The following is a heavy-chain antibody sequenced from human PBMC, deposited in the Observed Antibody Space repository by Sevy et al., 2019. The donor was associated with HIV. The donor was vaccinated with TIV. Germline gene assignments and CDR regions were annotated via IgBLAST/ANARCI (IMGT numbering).Heavy chain of an antibody. CDR2: IYYSGST. CDR3: ARGLEQQLNNWFDP. D-gene: IGHD6-13*01. J-gene: IGHJ5*02. CDR1: GGSISSYY. Sequence: SETLSLTCTVSGGSISSYYWSWIRQPPGKGLEWIGYIYYSGSTNYNPSLKSRVTISVDTSKNQFSLKLSSVTAADTAVYYSARGLEQQLNNWFDPWGQGTLVTVSS. V-gene: IGHV4-59*01.